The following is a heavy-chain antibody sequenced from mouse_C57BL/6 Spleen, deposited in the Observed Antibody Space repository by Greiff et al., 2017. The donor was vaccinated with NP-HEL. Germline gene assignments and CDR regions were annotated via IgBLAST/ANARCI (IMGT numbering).Heavy chain of an antibody. V-gene: IGHV1-42*01. J-gene: IGHJ2*01. Sequence: VQLQQSGPELVKPGASVKISCKASGYSFTGYYMNWVKQSPEKSLEWIGEINPSTGGTTYNQKFKAKATLTVDKSSSTAYMQLKSLTSEDSAVYYCARKGPYYSNFWGQGTTLTVSS. CDR2: INPSTGGT. CDR1: GYSFTGYY. D-gene: IGHD2-5*01. CDR3: ARKGPYYSNF.